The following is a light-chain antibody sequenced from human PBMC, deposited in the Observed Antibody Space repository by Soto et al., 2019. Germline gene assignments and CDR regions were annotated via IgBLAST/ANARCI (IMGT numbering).Light chain of an antibody. CDR1: QGIRND. V-gene: IGKV1-17*01. CDR3: QQLNNYPLT. CDR2: AAS. Sequence: IQMTQSPSSLSASVGDRFTITCRASQGIRNDLDWFQQKPGKAPRLLIYAASTLQSGVPSRFSGSGSDTEFTLTISSLQPEDFATYYCQQLNNYPLTFGGGTKVDIK. J-gene: IGKJ4*01.